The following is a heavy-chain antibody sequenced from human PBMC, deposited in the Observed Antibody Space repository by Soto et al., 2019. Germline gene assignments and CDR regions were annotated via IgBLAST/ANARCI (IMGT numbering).Heavy chain of an antibody. Sequence: SETLSLTCTVTGGSISSYYWSSIRQPPEKGLEWIGYIYYSGSTNYNPSLKSRVTISVDTSKNQFSLKLSSVTAADTAVYYCARDKGYYDSSGYPLFLLDYGMDVWGQGTTVNVS. CDR2: IYYSGST. D-gene: IGHD3-22*01. CDR1: GGSISSYY. CDR3: ARDKGYYDSSGYPLFLLDYGMDV. V-gene: IGHV4-59*01. J-gene: IGHJ6*02.